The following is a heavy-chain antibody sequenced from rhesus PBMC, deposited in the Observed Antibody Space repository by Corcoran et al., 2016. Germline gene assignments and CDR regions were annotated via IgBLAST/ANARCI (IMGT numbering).Heavy chain of an antibody. CDR2: IYGSSGST. V-gene: IGHV4-76*01. CDR1: GYSISSGYD. D-gene: IGHD4-29*01. CDR3: ARDRTTVGYFDY. Sequence: QVQLQESGPGVVKPSETLSLTCAVSGYSISSGYDWSWIRQPPGKGLELIWYIYGSSGSTNYNPSLKNRVTISKDTSKNQFSLKLSSVTAADTAVYYCARDRTTVGYFDYWGQGVLVTVSS. J-gene: IGHJ4*01.